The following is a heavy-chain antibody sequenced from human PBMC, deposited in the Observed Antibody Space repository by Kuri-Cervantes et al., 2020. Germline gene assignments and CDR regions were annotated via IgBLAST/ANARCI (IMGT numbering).Heavy chain of an antibody. Sequence: GGFLRPSVAASGFIFNNYWMSWVRQAPGKGLEWVANIKKDGSGKYYVDSVKGRFTISRDNAKMSVDLQMNSLRVKDTAVYYCARDVGVAASDSWGQGTLVTVSS. CDR3: ARDVGVAASDS. CDR1: GFIFNNYW. V-gene: IGHV3-7*01. J-gene: IGHJ4*02. CDR2: IKKDGSGK. D-gene: IGHD3-3*01.